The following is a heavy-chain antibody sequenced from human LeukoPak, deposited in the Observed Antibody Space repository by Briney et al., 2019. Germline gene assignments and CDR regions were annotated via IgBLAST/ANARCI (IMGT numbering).Heavy chain of an antibody. D-gene: IGHD1-26*01. J-gene: IGHJ2*01. V-gene: IGHV1-2*06. CDR1: GYTFTSYY. CDR3: AREKWELLWYFDL. Sequence: ASVKVSCKASGYTFTSYYMHWVRQAPGQGLEWMGLINPTGGSTGYAQKFQGRVTMTRDTSISTAYMELSRLRSDDTAVYYCAREKWELLWYFDLWGRGTLVTVSS. CDR2: INPTGGST.